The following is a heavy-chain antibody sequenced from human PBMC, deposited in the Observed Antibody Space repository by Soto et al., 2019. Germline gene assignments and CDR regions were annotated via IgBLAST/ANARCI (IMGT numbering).Heavy chain of an antibody. Sequence: GGSLRLSCAASGFTLSSYCIHWVRQAPGKGLVWVSHISSDGSSTYYADSVKGRFTISRDNAKNTLYLQMNSLGAEDTAVYYCARRPHGFDIWGQGTMVTVSS. J-gene: IGHJ3*02. V-gene: IGHV3-74*01. CDR2: ISSDGSST. CDR1: GFTLSSYC. CDR3: ARRPHGFDI.